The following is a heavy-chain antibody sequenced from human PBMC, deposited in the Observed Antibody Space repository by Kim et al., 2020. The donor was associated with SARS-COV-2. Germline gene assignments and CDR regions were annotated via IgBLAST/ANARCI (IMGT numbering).Heavy chain of an antibody. J-gene: IGHJ6*02. CDR2: ISAYNGNT. V-gene: IGHV1-18*04. Sequence: ASVKVSCKASGYTFTSYGISWVRQAPGQGLEWMGWISAYNGNTNYAQKLQGRVTMTTDTSTSTAYMELRSLRSDDTAVYYCARDRRGSGSIGYYGMDVWGQGTTVTVSS. D-gene: IGHD3-10*01. CDR1: GYTFTSYG. CDR3: ARDRRGSGSIGYYGMDV.